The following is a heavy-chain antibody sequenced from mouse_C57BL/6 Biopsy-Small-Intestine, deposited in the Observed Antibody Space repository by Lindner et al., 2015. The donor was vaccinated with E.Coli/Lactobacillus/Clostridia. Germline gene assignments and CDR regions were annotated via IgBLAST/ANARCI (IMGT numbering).Heavy chain of an antibody. Sequence: VQLQESGGDLVKPGGSLKLSCAASGFIFNIYGMSWVRQTPDKRLEWVATISSAGSYTNYPDSAKGRFTISRDNAQNTLYLHVASLRSEDTAKYYCARLSLYNYAMGYWGQGTSVTVSS. CDR2: ISSAGSYT. D-gene: IGHD6-2*01. V-gene: IGHV5-6*01. CDR3: ARLSLYNYAMGY. CDR1: GFIFNIYG. J-gene: IGHJ4*01.